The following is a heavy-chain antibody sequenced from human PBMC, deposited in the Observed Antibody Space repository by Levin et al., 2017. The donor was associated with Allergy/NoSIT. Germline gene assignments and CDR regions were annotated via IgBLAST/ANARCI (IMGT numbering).Heavy chain of an antibody. CDR2: IYPGDSDT. J-gene: IGHJ6*02. CDR3: ARHYYGSGSYYSEHGPYDYGMDV. V-gene: IGHV5-51*01. Sequence: GESLKISCKGSGYSFTSYWIGWVRQMPGKGLEWMGIIYPGDSDTRYSPSFQGQVTISADKSISTAYLQWSSLKASDTAMYYCARHYYGSGSYYSEHGPYDYGMDVWGQGTTVTVSS. D-gene: IGHD3-10*01. CDR1: GYSFTSYW.